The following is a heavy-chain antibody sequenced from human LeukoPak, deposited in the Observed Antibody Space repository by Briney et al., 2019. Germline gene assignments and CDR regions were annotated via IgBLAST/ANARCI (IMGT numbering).Heavy chain of an antibody. CDR3: ARVDSSGWDYHVYYFDY. CDR1: GDSVSSNSAA. CDR2: TCYRSKWYN. J-gene: IGHJ4*02. Sequence: SQTLSLTCAISGDSVSSNSAAWNWIRQSPSRGLEWLGRTCYRSKWYNDYAVSVKSRITINPDTSKNQFSLQLNSVTPEDTAVYYCARVDSSGWDYHVYYFDYWGQGTLVTVSS. D-gene: IGHD6-19*01. V-gene: IGHV6-1*01.